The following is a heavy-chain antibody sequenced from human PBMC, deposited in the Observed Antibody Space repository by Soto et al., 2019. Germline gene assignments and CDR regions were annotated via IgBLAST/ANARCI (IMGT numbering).Heavy chain of an antibody. CDR2: ISGSGGST. CDR3: AKEGIAVAGFTYFDY. V-gene: IGHV3-23*01. D-gene: IGHD6-19*01. CDR1: GFTFSSYA. Sequence: GGSLRLACAASGFTFSSYAMSWVRQAPGKGLEWVSAISGSGGSTYYADSVKGQFTISRDNSKNTLYLQMNRLRAEDTAVYYCAKEGIAVAGFTYFDYWGQGTLVPVSS. J-gene: IGHJ4*02.